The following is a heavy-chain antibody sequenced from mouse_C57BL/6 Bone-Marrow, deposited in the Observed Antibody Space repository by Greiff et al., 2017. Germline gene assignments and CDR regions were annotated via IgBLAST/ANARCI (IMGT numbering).Heavy chain of an antibody. CDR1: GFTFSDSG. D-gene: IGHD1-1*01. V-gene: IGHV5-17*01. Sequence: EVKVVESGGGLVKPGGSLKLSCAASGFTFSDSGMHWVRQAPEKGLEWVAYISSGSSPIYYADTVKGRFTISRDNAKNTLFLQMTSLRSEDTAMYYCARNYYGSSRDYWGQGTTLTVSS. CDR3: ARNYYGSSRDY. CDR2: ISSGSSPI. J-gene: IGHJ2*01.